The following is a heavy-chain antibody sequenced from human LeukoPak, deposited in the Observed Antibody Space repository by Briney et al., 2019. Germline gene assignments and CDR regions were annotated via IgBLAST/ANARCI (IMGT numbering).Heavy chain of an antibody. CDR1: GGSISGYY. Sequence: SETLSLTRTVSGGSISGYYWSWIRQPPGKGLEWIGHIYYSGSTNYNPSLRSRVSISVDTSKNQFSLKLSSVTAADTAVYYCARQESSSWYGDWFDPWGQGTLVTVSS. D-gene: IGHD6-13*01. V-gene: IGHV4-59*08. J-gene: IGHJ5*02. CDR3: ARQESSSWYGDWFDP. CDR2: IYYSGST.